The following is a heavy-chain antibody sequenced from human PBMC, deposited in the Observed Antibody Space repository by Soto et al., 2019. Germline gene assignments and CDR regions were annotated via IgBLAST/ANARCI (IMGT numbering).Heavy chain of an antibody. J-gene: IGHJ4*02. Sequence: QVQLQESGPGLVKPSETLSLTCTVSGGSIISYYWSWIRQPPGKGLEWIGYIYYSGSTNYNPSLNRRVTISVDTSKNQFSLKLSSVTAADTAVYYCARDLRLDYWGQGTLVTVSS. D-gene: IGHD4-17*01. CDR3: ARDLRLDY. CDR1: GGSIISYY. CDR2: IYYSGST. V-gene: IGHV4-59*01.